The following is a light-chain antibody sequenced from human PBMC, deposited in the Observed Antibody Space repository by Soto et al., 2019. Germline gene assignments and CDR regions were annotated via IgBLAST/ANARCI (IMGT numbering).Light chain of an antibody. Sequence: DIQLTQSPSSLSSSVGDRITITCRASQGVRDHVAWLQQKAGKAPKSLIYGASILESGVPSRFSGSGFETDFNLTIDNRQPEDFATYYCQQFKTYPVTFGQGTRL. J-gene: IGKJ5*01. CDR1: QGVRDH. V-gene: IGKV1-16*01. CDR3: QQFKTYPVT. CDR2: GAS.